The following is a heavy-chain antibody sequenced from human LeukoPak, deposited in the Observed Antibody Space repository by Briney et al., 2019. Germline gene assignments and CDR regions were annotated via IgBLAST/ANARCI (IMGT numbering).Heavy chain of an antibody. Sequence: PGGSPRLSCAAPGXTFSSYWMRWGRQTPRKGLVCVSHITSDGSGTSYADSVKGRFTISRDNSTNTRFLQMTSLRPEDTAEYYCAKEGTARISTWYDNWGQGTLVTVSS. CDR3: AKEGTARISTWYDN. CDR2: ITSDGSGT. D-gene: IGHD6-13*01. V-gene: IGHV3-74*01. CDR1: GXTFSSYW. J-gene: IGHJ4*02.